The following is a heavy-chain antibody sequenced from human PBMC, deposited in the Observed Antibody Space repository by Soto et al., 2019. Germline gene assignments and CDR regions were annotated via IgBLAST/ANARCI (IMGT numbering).Heavy chain of an antibody. J-gene: IGHJ6*02. Sequence: ASVKVSCKASGYTFTGYYMHWVRQAPGQGLEWMGWINPNSGGTNYAQKFQGRVTMTRDTSISTAYMELSRLRSDDTAVYYCASPYYDSWSGYSDSYYYGMDVWGQGTTVTVSS. CDR2: INPNSGGT. CDR3: ASPYYDSWSGYSDSYYYGMDV. D-gene: IGHD3-3*01. CDR1: GYTFTGYY. V-gene: IGHV1-2*02.